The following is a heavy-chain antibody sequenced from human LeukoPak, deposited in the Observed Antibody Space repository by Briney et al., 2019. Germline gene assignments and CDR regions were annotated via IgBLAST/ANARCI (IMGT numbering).Heavy chain of an antibody. Sequence: SETLSLTCTVSGGSISSGGYYWSWIRQHPGKGLEWIGYIYYSGSTNYNPSLKSRVTISVDTSKNQFSLKLSSVTAADTAVYYCARGDYYDSSGYFDYWGQGTLVTVSS. CDR2: IYYSGST. D-gene: IGHD3-22*01. V-gene: IGHV4-61*08. J-gene: IGHJ4*02. CDR1: GGSISSGGYY. CDR3: ARGDYYDSSGYFDY.